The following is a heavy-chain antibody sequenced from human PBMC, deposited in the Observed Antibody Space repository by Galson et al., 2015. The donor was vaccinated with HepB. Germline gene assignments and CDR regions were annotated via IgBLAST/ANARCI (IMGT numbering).Heavy chain of an antibody. V-gene: IGHV3-23*01. CDR2: ISGISSGT. CDR1: GFTFSSYA. D-gene: IGHD4-17*01. CDR3: AKDRLGLTTMTTGVIVY. J-gene: IGHJ4*02. Sequence: SLRLSCAAPGFTFSSYAMSWVRQAPGKGLEWVSTISGISSGTYYADSVKGRFTISRDNSKNTLSLQMNSLRAEDTAIYYCAKDRLGLTTMTTGVIVYWGQGTLVTVSS.